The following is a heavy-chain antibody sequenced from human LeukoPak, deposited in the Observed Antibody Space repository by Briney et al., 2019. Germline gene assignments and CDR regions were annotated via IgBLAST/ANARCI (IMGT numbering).Heavy chain of an antibody. Sequence: GGSLRLSCAASGFTFADYAMQWPRHTPEKALEWGSGISWNGVNIGYGDSVKGRITISRDNSKNTLYLQVDGLRAEDTAVYFCARGAGGSSSWSTIRYFDYWGQGTLVTVSS. V-gene: IGHV3-9*01. CDR1: GFTFADYA. J-gene: IGHJ4*02. D-gene: IGHD6-13*01. CDR2: ISWNGVNI. CDR3: ARGAGGSSSWSTIRYFDY.